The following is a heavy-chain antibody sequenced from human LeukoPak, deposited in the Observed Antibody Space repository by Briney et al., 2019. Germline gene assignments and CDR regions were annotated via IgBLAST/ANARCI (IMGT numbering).Heavy chain of an antibody. J-gene: IGHJ4*02. CDR2: ISGGSSTI. D-gene: IGHD5-24*01. V-gene: IGHV3-48*04. CDR1: GFTFSSFA. Sequence: GGSLRLSCAASGFTFSSFAMNWVRQAPGKGLEWVSYISGGSSTIYYADSVKGRFTISRDNAKNSLYLQMNSLRAEDTAVYYCARSREGYNLFDYWGQGTLVTVSS. CDR3: ARSREGYNLFDY.